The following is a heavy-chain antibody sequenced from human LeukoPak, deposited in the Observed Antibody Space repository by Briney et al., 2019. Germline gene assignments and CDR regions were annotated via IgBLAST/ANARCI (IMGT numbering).Heavy chain of an antibody. Sequence: SETLSLTCAVSGDSITSDKWWSWVRQPPGKGPEWIGEIYHSGSTNYNPSLKSRVTISVDKSKNQFSLKLSSVTAADTAVYYCARVAGTLTDYWGQGTLVTVSS. CDR1: GDSITSDKW. CDR2: IYHSGST. J-gene: IGHJ4*02. D-gene: IGHD6-19*01. V-gene: IGHV4-4*02. CDR3: ARVAGTLTDY.